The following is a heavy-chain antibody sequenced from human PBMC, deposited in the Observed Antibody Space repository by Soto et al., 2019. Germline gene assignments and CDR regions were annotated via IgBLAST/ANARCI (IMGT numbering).Heavy chain of an antibody. D-gene: IGHD3-10*01. CDR3: ARPIWFGEFTNYGMDV. CDR2: IYPGDSDT. J-gene: IGHJ6*02. CDR1: GYTFTSYW. Sequence: GESLKISCKGSGYTFTSYWIGWVRQMPGKGLEWMGSIYPGDSDTRYSPSYQGQVTISADKSISTAYLQWSSLKASDTAMYYCARPIWFGEFTNYGMDVWGQGTTVTVSS. V-gene: IGHV5-51*01.